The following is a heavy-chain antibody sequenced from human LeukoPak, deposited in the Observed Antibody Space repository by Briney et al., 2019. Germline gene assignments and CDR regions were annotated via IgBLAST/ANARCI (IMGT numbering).Heavy chain of an antibody. V-gene: IGHV6-1*01. Sequence: QTLSLTCVISGDSVSSNSAAWNWLRQSPSRGLEWLGRTYYRSKWYYHYAVSMKSRITVNPDTSKNQFSLQLNSVTPEDTAVYYCARTRDLGPDYWGQGTLVTVSS. CDR3: ARTRDLGPDY. D-gene: IGHD1-26*01. J-gene: IGHJ4*02. CDR2: TYYRSKWYY. CDR1: GDSVSSNSAA.